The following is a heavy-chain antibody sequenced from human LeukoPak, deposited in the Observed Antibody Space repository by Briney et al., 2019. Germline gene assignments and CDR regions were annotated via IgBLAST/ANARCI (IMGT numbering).Heavy chain of an antibody. Sequence: PSETLSLTCAVYGESFSGYYWSWLRQPPGKGLEWIGEINHSGSTNYNPSLKSRVTISVDTSKNQFSLKLSSVTAADTALYYCARVLSWGTSPDYWGQGTLVTVSS. CDR1: GESFSGYY. CDR3: ARVLSWGTSPDY. J-gene: IGHJ4*02. CDR2: INHSGST. D-gene: IGHD3-9*01. V-gene: IGHV4-34*01.